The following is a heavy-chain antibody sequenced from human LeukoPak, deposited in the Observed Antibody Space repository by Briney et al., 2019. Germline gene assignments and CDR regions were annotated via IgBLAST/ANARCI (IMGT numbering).Heavy chain of an antibody. CDR1: GGSISSYY. CDR2: IYYSGST. CDR3: ASFPYDFWSGYSGGYFDY. D-gene: IGHD3-3*01. J-gene: IGHJ4*02. Sequence: PSETLSLTCTVSGGSISSYYWSWIRQPPGKGLEWIGYIYYSGSTNYNPSLKSRVTISVDTSKNRFSLKLSSVTAADTAVYYCASFPYDFWSGYSGGYFDYWGQGTLVTVSS. V-gene: IGHV4-59*12.